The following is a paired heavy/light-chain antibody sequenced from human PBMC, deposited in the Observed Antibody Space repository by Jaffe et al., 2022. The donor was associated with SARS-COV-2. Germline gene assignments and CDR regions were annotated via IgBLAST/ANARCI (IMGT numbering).Light chain of an antibody. J-gene: IGKJ5*01. V-gene: IGKV1-5*03. CDR2: KAS. CDR3: QQYNSYSVT. CDR1: QSISSW. Sequence: DIQMTQSPSTLSASVGDRVTITCRASQSISSWLAWYQQKPGKAPKLLIYKASSLESGVPSRFSGSGSGTEFTLTISSLQPDDFATYYCQQYNSYSVTFGQGTRLEIK.
Heavy chain of an antibody. CDR3: ARGYAFERWLVLYYFDY. J-gene: IGHJ4*02. CDR2: ISSSSSYI. V-gene: IGHV3-21*01. CDR1: GFTFSSYS. D-gene: IGHD6-19*01. Sequence: EVQLVESGGGLVKPGGSLRLSCAASGFTFSSYSMNWVRQAPGKGLEWVSSISSSSSYIYYADSVKGRFTISRDNAKNSLYLQMNSLRAEDTAVYYCARGYAFERWLVLYYFDYWGQGTLVTVSS.